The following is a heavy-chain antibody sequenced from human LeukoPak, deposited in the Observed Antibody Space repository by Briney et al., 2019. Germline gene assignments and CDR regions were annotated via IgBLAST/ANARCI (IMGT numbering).Heavy chain of an antibody. CDR1: GFTFSSYE. Sequence: GGSLRLSCAASGFTFSSYEMNWVRQAPGKGLEWVSYISSSGSTIYYADSVKGRFTISRDNAKNSLYLQMNSLRAEDTAVYYCARIPYSSSSGAFDIWGRGTMVTVSS. D-gene: IGHD6-13*01. CDR3: ARIPYSSSSGAFDI. J-gene: IGHJ3*02. V-gene: IGHV3-48*03. CDR2: ISSSGSTI.